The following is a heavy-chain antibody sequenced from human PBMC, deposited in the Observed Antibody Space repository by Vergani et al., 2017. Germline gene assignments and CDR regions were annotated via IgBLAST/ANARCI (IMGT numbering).Heavy chain of an antibody. CDR2: VDPEDGET. J-gene: IGHJ4*02. CDR1: GYTFTDYF. Sequence: EVQLVQSGAEVKKPGATVKISCKVSGYTFTDYFMHWVQQAPGKGLEWMGLVDPEDGETIYAEKFQGRVTITADTSTDTAYMELSSLRSEDTAVYYCATSAGGDSSGYYNYYFDYWGQGTLVTVSS. D-gene: IGHD3-22*01. CDR3: ATSAGGDSSGYYNYYFDY. V-gene: IGHV1-69-2*01.